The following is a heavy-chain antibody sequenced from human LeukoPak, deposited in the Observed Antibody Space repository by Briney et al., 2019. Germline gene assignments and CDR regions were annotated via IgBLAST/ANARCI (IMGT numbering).Heavy chain of an antibody. CDR1: GFTFSAHY. V-gene: IGHV3-72*01. Sequence: GGSLRLSCAASGFTFSAHYMDWVRHAPGKGLEWVGRIRNKDNEYIIEYAASVKGRFTISRDDSKNKLYLQMNSLKTEDTAVYYCARVGNYLDYWGQGTLVNVSS. CDR2: IRNKDNEYII. D-gene: IGHD1-26*01. CDR3: ARVGNYLDY. J-gene: IGHJ4*02.